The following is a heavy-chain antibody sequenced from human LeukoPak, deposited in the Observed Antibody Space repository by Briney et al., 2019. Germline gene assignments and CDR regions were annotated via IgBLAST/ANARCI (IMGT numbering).Heavy chain of an antibody. J-gene: IGHJ6*02. V-gene: IGHV1-8*01. CDR1: GSTFTTYD. CDR2: MNPNIGNT. D-gene: IGHD3-10*01. CDR3: AGSITMVDYYYYGMDV. Sequence: ASVKLSCKASGSTFTTYDINWVRHATGQRLEWMGWMNPNIGNTGYAKNFQRRITMTRKTSISTAYMELSSLRSEDTAVYYCAGSITMVDYYYYGMDVWGQGTTVTVSS.